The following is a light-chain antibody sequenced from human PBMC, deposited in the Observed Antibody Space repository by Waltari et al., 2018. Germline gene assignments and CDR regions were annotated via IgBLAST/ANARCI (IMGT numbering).Light chain of an antibody. Sequence: SYDLTQPPSVSVSPGQPATITCSGDNLGKRYLSWLQHKPGQSPILVLYQDTRRPSGIPERFSGSNSGDTATLTISGTQAPDEADYYCQAWDSSTVIFGGGTTLTVL. CDR1: NLGKRY. J-gene: IGLJ2*01. CDR2: QDT. CDR3: QAWDSSTVI. V-gene: IGLV3-1*01.